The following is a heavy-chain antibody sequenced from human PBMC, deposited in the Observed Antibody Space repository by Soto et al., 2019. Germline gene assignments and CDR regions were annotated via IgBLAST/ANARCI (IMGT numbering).Heavy chain of an antibody. Sequence: QVQLVESGGGLVRPGGSLRLSCAASGFTFSDYYMSWIRQAPGKGLVWISYISSSATTIYYAGSVKGRFTISRDNAKKSVYLQKSSLRAEDTAVYYCASEQSSSWYPGDYMDVWGKGTTVTVSS. CDR3: ASEQSSSWYPGDYMDV. CDR2: ISSSATTI. CDR1: GFTFSDYY. D-gene: IGHD6-13*01. J-gene: IGHJ6*03. V-gene: IGHV3-11*01.